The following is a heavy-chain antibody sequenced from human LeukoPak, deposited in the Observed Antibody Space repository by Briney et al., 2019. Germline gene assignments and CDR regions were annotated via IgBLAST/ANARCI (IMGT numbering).Heavy chain of an antibody. CDR1: GFTFRDFG. V-gene: IGHV3-30*18. D-gene: IGHD3-22*01. J-gene: IGHJ4*02. Sequence: PVRSLRLSCVASGFTFRDFGMRWVRQAPGMGLESVALISYDGSDKYYIDSVQGRFTISRDNSKNTLYLQMNSLRAEDTAVYYCVKGYYDSINWGQGTLVTVSS. CDR2: ISYDGSDK. CDR3: VKGYYDSIN.